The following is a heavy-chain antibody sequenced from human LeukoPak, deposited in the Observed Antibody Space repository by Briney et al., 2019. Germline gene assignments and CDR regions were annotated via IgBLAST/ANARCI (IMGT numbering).Heavy chain of an antibody. V-gene: IGHV3-23*01. Sequence: GGSLRLSCAASGFIFSSHGMNWVRQAPGKGLEWVSGISPSGDITYYADSVKGRFTISRDNAENSLYLQMNSLRAEDTAIYYRARGGWYYFDSWGQGTLVTVSS. CDR3: ARGGWYYFDS. J-gene: IGHJ4*02. CDR2: ISPSGDIT. CDR1: GFIFSSHG.